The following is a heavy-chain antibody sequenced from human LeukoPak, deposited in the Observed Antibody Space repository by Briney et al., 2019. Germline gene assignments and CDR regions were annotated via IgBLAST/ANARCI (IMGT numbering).Heavy chain of an antibody. CDR2: ISSTSTYI. J-gene: IGHJ4*02. V-gene: IGHV3-21*01. CDR3: ATGDGYEFDH. CDR1: GFTLTSYA. D-gene: IGHD5-12*01. Sequence: GGSLRLSCAASGFTLTSYAMNWVRPAPGRGLEWVSSISSTSTYIYYADSVKGRFTISRDNAKSALYLQMNSLRAEDTAVYYCATGDGYEFDHWGQGTLVTVSS.